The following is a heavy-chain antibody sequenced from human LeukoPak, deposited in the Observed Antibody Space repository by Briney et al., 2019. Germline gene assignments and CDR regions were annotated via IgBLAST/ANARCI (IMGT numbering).Heavy chain of an antibody. Sequence: SLRLSCAASGFTFDDYAMHWVRQAPGKGLEGVSGISWNSGSIGYADSVKGRFTISRDNAKNSLYLQMNSLRAEDTALYYCAKDRWETNDAFDIWGQGTMVTVSS. CDR1: GFTFDDYA. J-gene: IGHJ3*02. CDR3: AKDRWETNDAFDI. D-gene: IGHD1-26*01. CDR2: ISWNSGSI. V-gene: IGHV3-9*01.